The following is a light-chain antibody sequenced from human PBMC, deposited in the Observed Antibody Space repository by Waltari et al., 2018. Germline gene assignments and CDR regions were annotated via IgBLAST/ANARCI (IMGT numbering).Light chain of an antibody. Sequence: QSVLTQPPSESGTPGQRVTISCSGSYSNIGHNVGNWYQQVPGTTPKLLIYRNDQRPSGVPDRISGSKSGTSASLAISGLQSEDEAHYYCAAWDDSLNGRWVFGGGTKLTVL. CDR2: RND. CDR1: YSNIGHNV. J-gene: IGLJ2*01. CDR3: AAWDDSLNGRWV. V-gene: IGLV1-44*01.